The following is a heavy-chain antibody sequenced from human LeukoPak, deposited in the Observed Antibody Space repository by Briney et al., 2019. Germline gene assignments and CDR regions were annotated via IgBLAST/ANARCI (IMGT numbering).Heavy chain of an antibody. J-gene: IGHJ3*02. CDR1: GFSFRDYW. CDR3: ARVEAAAHAFDI. D-gene: IGHD6-13*01. V-gene: IGHV3-7*01. CDR2: IEPDGSGK. Sequence: GGSLRLSCAASGFSFRDYWMSWVRQAPGKGLEWVADIEPDGSGKTYVDSVKGRFTISRDNAQQSLYLQMDTLTAEDTAVYYCARVEAAAHAFDIWGQGTMVTVSS.